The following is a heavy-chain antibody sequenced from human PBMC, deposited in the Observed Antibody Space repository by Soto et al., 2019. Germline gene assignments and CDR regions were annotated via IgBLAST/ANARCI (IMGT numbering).Heavy chain of an antibody. CDR1: GGSISSYY. J-gene: IGHJ4*02. V-gene: IGHV4-4*07. D-gene: IGHD2-8*01. CDR3: ARDARGYCTNGVCYSGSDY. Sequence: LSLTCTVSGGSISSYYWSWIRQPAGKGLEWIGRIYTSGSTNYNPSLKSRVTMSVDTSKNQFSLKLSSVTAADTAVYYCARDARGYCTNGVCYSGSDYWGQGTLVTVSS. CDR2: IYTSGST.